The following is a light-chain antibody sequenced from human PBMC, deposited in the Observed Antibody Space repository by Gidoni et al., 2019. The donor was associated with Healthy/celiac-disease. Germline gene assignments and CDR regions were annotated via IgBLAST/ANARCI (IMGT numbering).Light chain of an antibody. Sequence: EIVMTPSPATLSVSPVERATLACRASQSVSSNLAWYQRKPGQAPRLRIYGASTRATGIPARYSGSGSGTEFTLTISSLQPEDFAVYYCQQYNNWLTFGGGTKVEIK. V-gene: IGKV3-15*01. J-gene: IGKJ4*01. CDR3: QQYNNWLT. CDR1: QSVSSN. CDR2: GAS.